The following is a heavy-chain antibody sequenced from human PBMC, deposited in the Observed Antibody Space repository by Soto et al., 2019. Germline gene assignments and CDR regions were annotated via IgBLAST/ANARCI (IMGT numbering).Heavy chain of an antibody. D-gene: IGHD3-16*01. J-gene: IGHJ6*02. V-gene: IGHV1-69*08. CDR3: GRDTTTFPYYYGMDV. CDR1: GGNFNSHN. Sequence: VQLVQSGAEVKKPGSSVKVSCKASGGNFNSHNINWVRQAPGQGLEWMGRIIPTLGKPNYAQKFQGRVTISADTFTSTAYMELSSLNSDDTAVYYCGRDTTTFPYYYGMDVWGQGTTVTVSS. CDR2: IIPTLGKP.